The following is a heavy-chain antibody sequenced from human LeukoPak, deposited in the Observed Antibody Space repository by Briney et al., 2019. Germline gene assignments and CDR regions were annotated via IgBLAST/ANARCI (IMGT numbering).Heavy chain of an antibody. CDR1: GGSISSGSYY. CDR2: IYYSGST. J-gene: IGHJ4*02. V-gene: IGHV4-39*01. CDR3: ARSPLGLRGWYVDY. D-gene: IGHD6-19*01. Sequence: SETLSLTCTVSGGSISSGSYYWGWIRQPPGKGLEWIGSIYYSGSTYYNPSLKSRVTISVDTSKNQFSLKLSSVTAADTAVYYCARSPLGLRGWYVDYWGQGTLVTVSS.